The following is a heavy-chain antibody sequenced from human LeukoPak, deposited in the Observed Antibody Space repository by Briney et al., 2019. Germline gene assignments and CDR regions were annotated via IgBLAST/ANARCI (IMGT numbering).Heavy chain of an antibody. D-gene: IGHD5-18*01. J-gene: IGHJ4*02. CDR3: ARVAGGYSYGYFGY. CDR2: IYYSGGT. V-gene: IGHV4-59*08. CDR1: GGSISSYY. Sequence: SETLSLTCSVSGGSISSYYWSWIRQPPGKGLEWIGYIYYSGGTYYNPSLKSRVTISVDTSKNQFSLKLSSVTAADTAVYYCARVAGGYSYGYFGYWGQGTLVTVSS.